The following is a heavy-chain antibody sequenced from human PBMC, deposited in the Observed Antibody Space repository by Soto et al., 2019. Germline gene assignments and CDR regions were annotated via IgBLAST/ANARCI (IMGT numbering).Heavy chain of an antibody. CDR1: GFIFSSFT. CDR2: ISKSSSLI. D-gene: IGHD1-1*01. J-gene: IGHJ4*02. Sequence: EVQLVESGGGLVKPGGSLRLSCVGSGFIFSSFTMTWVRQAPGMGLQYLASISKSSSLIYYADSVRGRFIISRDNSKDSVFLQMYSLRAEDMAMYYCVRGDDRVDWGQGTLVTVSS. CDR3: VRGDDRVD. V-gene: IGHV3-21*01.